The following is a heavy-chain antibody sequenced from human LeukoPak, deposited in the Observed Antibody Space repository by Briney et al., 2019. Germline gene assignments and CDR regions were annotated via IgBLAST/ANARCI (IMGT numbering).Heavy chain of an antibody. CDR2: INPSGGST. CDR3: ARDLFPLLWFGELTGAFDY. D-gene: IGHD3-10*01. J-gene: IGHJ4*02. Sequence: ASVKVSCKASGYTFTSYYMHWVRQAPGQGLEWMGIINPSGGSTSYAQKFQGRVTMTRDTSTSTVYMELSSLRSEDTAVYYCARDLFPLLWFGELTGAFDYWGQGTLVTVSS. V-gene: IGHV1-46*01. CDR1: GYTFTSYY.